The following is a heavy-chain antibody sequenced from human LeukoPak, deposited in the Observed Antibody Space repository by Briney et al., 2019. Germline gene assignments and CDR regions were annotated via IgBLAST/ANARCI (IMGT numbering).Heavy chain of an antibody. D-gene: IGHD1-26*01. Sequence: EASVKDSCKASRGTFSSYAISWVRQAPGQGLEWMGGIIPIFGTANYAQKFQGRVTITTDESTSTAYMELSSLRSEDTAVYYCAAGVGATLSGGFDYWGQGTLVTVSS. CDR1: RGTFSSYA. CDR3: AAGVGATLSGGFDY. V-gene: IGHV1-69*05. J-gene: IGHJ4*02. CDR2: IIPIFGTA.